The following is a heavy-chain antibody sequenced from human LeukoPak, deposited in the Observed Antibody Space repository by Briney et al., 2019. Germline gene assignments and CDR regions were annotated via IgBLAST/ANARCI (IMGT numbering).Heavy chain of an antibody. D-gene: IGHD2-15*01. CDR3: ASICSGGSCHSGHRWFDP. CDR1: GGSISSISYH. J-gene: IGHJ5*02. V-gene: IGHV4-39*07. Sequence: SETLSLTCTVSGGSISSISYHWGWIRQPPGKGLEWIGNIYNSGSTYYNPSLKSRVTISVDTSKNQFSLKLSSVTAADTAVYYCASICSGGSCHSGHRWFDPWGQGTLVTVSS. CDR2: IYNSGST.